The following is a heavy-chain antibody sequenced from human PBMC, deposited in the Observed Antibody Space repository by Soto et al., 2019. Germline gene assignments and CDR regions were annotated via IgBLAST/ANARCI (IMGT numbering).Heavy chain of an antibody. CDR3: ARAKNTMVRGVIRFNWFDP. Sequence: SETLSLTCAVYGGSFSGYYWSWIRQPPGKGLEWIGEINHSGSTNYNPSLKSRVTISVDTSKNQFSLKLSSVTAADTAVYYCARAKNTMVRGVIRFNWFDPWGQGTLVIVSS. J-gene: IGHJ5*02. CDR1: GGSFSGYY. CDR2: INHSGST. V-gene: IGHV4-34*01. D-gene: IGHD3-10*01.